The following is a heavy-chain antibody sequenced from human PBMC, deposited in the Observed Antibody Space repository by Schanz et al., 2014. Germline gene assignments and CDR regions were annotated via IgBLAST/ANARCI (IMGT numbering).Heavy chain of an antibody. CDR3: ARAKRFGDMDV. CDR1: GGTFSTYT. J-gene: IGHJ6*02. V-gene: IGHV1-69*02. CDR2: IIPVLAIA. Sequence: QVQLVQSGAEVKKPGSSVKVSCKASGGTFSTYTISWVRQAPGQGLEWMGWIIPVLAIADYAQKLQGRVTITADKSTSTAAMELSSLRSEDAAVYYCARAKRFGDMDVWGQGTTVTVSS. D-gene: IGHD3-10*01.